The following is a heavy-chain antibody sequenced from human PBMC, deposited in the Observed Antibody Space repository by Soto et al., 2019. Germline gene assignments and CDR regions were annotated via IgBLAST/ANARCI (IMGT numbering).Heavy chain of an antibody. CDR1: GYTFTSYG. V-gene: IGHV1-18*01. D-gene: IGHD3-10*01. J-gene: IGHJ4*02. Sequence: KVSCKASGYTFTSYGISWVRQAPGQGLAWMGWISAYNGNTNYAQKLQGRVTMTTDTSTSTAYMELRSLRSDDTAVYYCARDTQVVTMVRGVLPFDYWGQGTLVTVSS. CDR3: ARDTQVVTMVRGVLPFDY. CDR2: ISAYNGNT.